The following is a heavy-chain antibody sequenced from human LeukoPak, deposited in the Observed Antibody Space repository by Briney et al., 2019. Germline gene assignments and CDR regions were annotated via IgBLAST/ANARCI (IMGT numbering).Heavy chain of an antibody. CDR3: WSEGDTALDASWFDP. D-gene: IGHD5-18*01. CDR1: GYTFIGYY. J-gene: IGHJ5*02. Sequence: ASVKVSCKASGYTFIGYYLHWVRQAPGQGLEGMGGINPNTGVTNNAQTFQGRVTMTRDTSISTAYMELSRLRSDDAAAYYCWSEGDTALDASWFDPWGLGSMVTVFS. CDR2: INPNTGVT. V-gene: IGHV1-2*02.